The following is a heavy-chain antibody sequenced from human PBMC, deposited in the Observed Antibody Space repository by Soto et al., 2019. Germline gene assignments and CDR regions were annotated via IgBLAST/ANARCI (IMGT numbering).Heavy chain of an antibody. Sequence: QVQLVQSGAEVKKPGSSVKVSCEASGGTFSGHAISWVRQAPGQGPEWMGGLIPLFGTTQHAQNFQDRLTITADKSTSTAYMALTSLRFEDTAIYYCARRPNWGYRFDSWGQGTLVTVSS. V-gene: IGHV1-69*06. D-gene: IGHD7-27*01. CDR2: LIPLFGTT. CDR1: GGTFSGHA. CDR3: ARRPNWGYRFDS. J-gene: IGHJ4*02.